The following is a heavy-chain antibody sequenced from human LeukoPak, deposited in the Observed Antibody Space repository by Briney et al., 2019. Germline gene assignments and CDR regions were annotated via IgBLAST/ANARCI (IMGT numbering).Heavy chain of an antibody. CDR2: ISGSGGST. CDR3: AKCYIYYYYMDV. Sequence: WGTLRLSCAASGFTFSSYGMSWVRQAPGKGLEWVSAISGSGGSTYYADSVKGRFTISRDNSKNTLYLQMNSLRAEDTAVYYCAKCYIYYYYMDVWGKGTTVTISS. V-gene: IGHV3-23*01. D-gene: IGHD3-3*02. CDR1: GFTFSSYG. J-gene: IGHJ6*03.